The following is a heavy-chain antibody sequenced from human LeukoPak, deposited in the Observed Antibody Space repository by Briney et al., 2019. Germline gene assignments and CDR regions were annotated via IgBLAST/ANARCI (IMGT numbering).Heavy chain of an antibody. Sequence: GGSLRLSCAASGFTFSSAWMTWVRQAPGKGLDWVATIKDDGSDKYYVDSVKGRFTISRDNAKKSLWLQMNSLRVEDTAMYYCADLGSRDWGQGTLVTVSS. D-gene: IGHD3-16*01. V-gene: IGHV3-7*01. CDR3: ADLGSRD. CDR2: IKDDGSDK. J-gene: IGHJ4*02. CDR1: GFTFSSAW.